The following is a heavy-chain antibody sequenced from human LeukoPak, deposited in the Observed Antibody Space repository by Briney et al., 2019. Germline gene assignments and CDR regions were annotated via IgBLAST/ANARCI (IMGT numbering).Heavy chain of an antibody. CDR2: TYYRSKWYN. D-gene: IGHD6-19*01. CDR1: GDSVSSNSAA. Sequence: SQTLSLTCAISGDSVSSNSAAWNWIRQSPSRGLEWLGRTYYRSKWYNDYAVSVKSRITINPDTSKNQFSLQLNSVTPEDTAVYYCARGGAVAVKTYGGFNWFDPWGQGTLVTVSS. CDR3: ARGGAVAVKTYGGFNWFDP. J-gene: IGHJ5*02. V-gene: IGHV6-1*01.